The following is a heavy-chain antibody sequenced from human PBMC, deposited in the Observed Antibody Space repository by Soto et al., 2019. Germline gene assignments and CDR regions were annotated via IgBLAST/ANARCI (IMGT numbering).Heavy chain of an antibody. Sequence: QVQLVQSGAEVKKPGASVKVSCKASGYTFTSYDINWVRQATGQGLEWTGWMNPNSGNTGYAQKFQGRVTMPRNTSISTAYMELSSVRSEDTAVYYCARVEYSSSSLDYWGQGTLVTVSS. V-gene: IGHV1-8*01. CDR3: ARVEYSSSSLDY. D-gene: IGHD6-6*01. J-gene: IGHJ4*02. CDR2: MNPNSGNT. CDR1: GYTFTSYD.